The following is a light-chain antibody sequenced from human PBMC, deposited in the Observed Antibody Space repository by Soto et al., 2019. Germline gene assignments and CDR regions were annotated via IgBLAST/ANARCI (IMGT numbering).Light chain of an antibody. CDR2: GAS. CDR1: QSVSSSY. V-gene: IGKV3-20*01. J-gene: IGKJ2*01. CDR3: QQYGSSYT. Sequence: EIVLTQSPGTLYLSPGERATLSCRASQSVSSSYLAWYQQKPGQAPRLLIYGASSRATGIPDRFSGSWSGTDFTLTISRLEPEEFAVYYCQQYGSSYTFGQGTKLEIK.